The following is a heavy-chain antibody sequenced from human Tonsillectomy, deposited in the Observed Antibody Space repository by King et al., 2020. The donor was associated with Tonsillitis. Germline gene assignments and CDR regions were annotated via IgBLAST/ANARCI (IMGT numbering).Heavy chain of an antibody. CDR2: IKSKTDGGTT. Sequence: VQLVESGGGLVKPGGSLRLSCAASGFTFSNAWMSWVRQAPGKGLEWVGRIKSKTDGGTTDYAAPVKGRFTISRDDSKNTLYLQMNSLKTEDTAVYYCTTHPYYYGAGSYYPLDFDYWGQGTLVTVSS. CDR1: GFTFSNAW. D-gene: IGHD3-10*01. V-gene: IGHV3-15*01. CDR3: TTHPYYYGAGSYYPLDFDY. J-gene: IGHJ4*02.